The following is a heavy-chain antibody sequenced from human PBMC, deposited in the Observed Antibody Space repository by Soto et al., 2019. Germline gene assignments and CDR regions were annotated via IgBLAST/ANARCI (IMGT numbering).Heavy chain of an antibody. CDR2: IYHSGST. V-gene: IGHV4-30-2*01. CDR1: GGSISSGGYS. CDR3: ARGSKGRDGYNSGLRDAFDI. J-gene: IGHJ3*02. Sequence: SETLSLTCAVSGGSISSGGYSWSWIRQPPGKGLEWIGYIYHSGSTYYNPSLKSRVTISVDRSKNQFSLKLSSVTAADTAVYYCARGSKGRDGYNSGLRDAFDIWGQGTMVT. D-gene: IGHD5-12*01.